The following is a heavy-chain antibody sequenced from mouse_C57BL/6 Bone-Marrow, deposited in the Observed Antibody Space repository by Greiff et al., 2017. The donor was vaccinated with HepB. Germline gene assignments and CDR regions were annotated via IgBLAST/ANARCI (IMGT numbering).Heavy chain of an antibody. CDR3: ARLYYDYDEGTFAY. CDR2: IYPGDGDT. V-gene: IGHV1-82*01. J-gene: IGHJ3*01. CDR1: GYAFSSSW. D-gene: IGHD2-4*01. Sequence: QVQLQQSGPELVKPGASVKISCKASGYAFSSSWMNWVKQRPGKGLEWIGRIYPGDGDTNYNGKFKGKATLTADKSSSTAYMQLSSLTSEDSAVYFCARLYYDYDEGTFAYWGQGTLVTVSA.